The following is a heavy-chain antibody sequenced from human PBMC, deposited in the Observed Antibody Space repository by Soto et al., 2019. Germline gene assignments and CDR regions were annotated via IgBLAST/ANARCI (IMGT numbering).Heavy chain of an antibody. CDR2: VKPNIGGT. CDR3: ARDSGIAAAGNPVDY. D-gene: IGHD6-13*01. V-gene: IGHV1-2*02. Sequence: GASVKGSRKASGYTFTGYYMPWVPPAPGQGLEWMGWVKPNIGGTNYAQKFQGRVTRTTDSSSSTAYLELCRLRSDDTAVYYCARDSGIAAAGNPVDYWGQGTLVTVSS. CDR1: GYTFTGYY. J-gene: IGHJ4*02.